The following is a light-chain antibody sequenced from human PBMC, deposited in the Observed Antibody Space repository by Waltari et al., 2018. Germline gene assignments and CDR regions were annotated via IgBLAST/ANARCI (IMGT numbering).Light chain of an antibody. CDR1: SSDVGGYNY. CDR3: SSYRRSDIVV. CDR2: DVN. J-gene: IGLJ2*01. V-gene: IGLV2-14*03. Sequence: QSALTQPASVSGSPGRSITISCTGTSSDVGGYNYVSWYQHHPGKAPKIMIYDVNDRPSGVSNRFSGSKSGNTASLTISGLQAEDEADYYCSSYRRSDIVVFGGGTKLTVL.